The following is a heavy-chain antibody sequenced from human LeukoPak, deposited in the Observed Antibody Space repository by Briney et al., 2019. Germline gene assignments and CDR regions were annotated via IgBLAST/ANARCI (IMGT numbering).Heavy chain of an antibody. Sequence: SETLSLTCTVSGGSISSYYWSWIRQPPGKGLEWIGYVYYTGSTNYNPSLKSRVTISVDTSKNQFSLKLSSVTAADTAVYYCARAHISSDLFDYWGQGTLVTVSS. CDR1: GGSISSYY. V-gene: IGHV4-59*01. J-gene: IGHJ4*02. CDR3: ARAHISSDLFDY. D-gene: IGHD2-21*02. CDR2: VYYTGST.